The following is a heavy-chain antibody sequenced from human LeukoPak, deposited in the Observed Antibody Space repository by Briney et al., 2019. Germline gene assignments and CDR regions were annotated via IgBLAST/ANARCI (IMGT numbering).Heavy chain of an antibody. V-gene: IGHV3-73*01. Sequence: GGSLRLSCAASGFTFSGSPLHWVRQASGKGLEWIGRIRSKTNNYATTYAASVTGRFTISRDHAENTAYLQMNSLRAEDTAVYYCASMINYGGNSGNFDYWDQGTLVTVSS. CDR2: IRSKTNNYAT. CDR1: GFTFSGSP. CDR3: ASMINYGGNSGNFDY. D-gene: IGHD4-23*01. J-gene: IGHJ4*02.